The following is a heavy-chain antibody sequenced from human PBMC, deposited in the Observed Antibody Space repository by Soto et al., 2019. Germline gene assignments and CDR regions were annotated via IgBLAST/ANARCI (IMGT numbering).Heavy chain of an antibody. Sequence: QVQLQESGPRLVKPSETLSLTCTVSGGSVSSRSFYWSWIRQPPGRGLEWIGNIYDSENTNYNPSLKSRVTISLDTSKNQFALQPRSVTTADTAVYYCARVPSRPLSADDQGDWISYYAMDVWRQGTTVTVSS. CDR2: IYDSENT. D-gene: IGHD5-12*01. CDR1: GGSVSSRSFY. J-gene: IGHJ6*02. CDR3: ARVPSRPLSADDQGDWISYYAMDV. V-gene: IGHV4-61*01.